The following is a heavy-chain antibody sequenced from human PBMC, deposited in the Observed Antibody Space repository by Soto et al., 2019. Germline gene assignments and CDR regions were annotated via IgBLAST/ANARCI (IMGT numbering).Heavy chain of an antibody. CDR2: IDYSGST. J-gene: IGHJ4*02. V-gene: IGHV4-61*01. CDR3: ALVDTAMVTVDY. D-gene: IGHD5-18*01. Sequence: QVQLQESGPGLVKLSENLSLTCTVSGGSVSSGSYYWSWIRQPPGKGLEWIGYIDYSGSTNYDPSLMSRDTISVDTSKNQFSLKQSSVTAADTAVYYCALVDTAMVTVDYWGQGTLVTVSS. CDR1: GGSVSSGSYY.